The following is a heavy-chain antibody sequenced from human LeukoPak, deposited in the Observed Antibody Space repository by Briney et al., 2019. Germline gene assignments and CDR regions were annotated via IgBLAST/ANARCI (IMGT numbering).Heavy chain of an antibody. CDR3: VRDFAFGFCNTTTCRYPFDS. V-gene: IGHV3-21*06. Sequence: GGSLRLSCAASGFTFNTYTMNWVRQAPGKGLEWVSSMSTSSTYIYYADSIKGRFTISRDDARSLLYLQMDSLRAEDTAVYYCVRDFAFGFCNTTTCRYPFDSWGQGTLVTVSS. D-gene: IGHD3-16*01. CDR2: MSTSSTYI. J-gene: IGHJ4*02. CDR1: GFTFNTYT.